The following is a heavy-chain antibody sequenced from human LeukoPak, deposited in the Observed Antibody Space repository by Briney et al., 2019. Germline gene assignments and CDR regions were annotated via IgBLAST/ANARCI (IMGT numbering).Heavy chain of an antibody. CDR3: ARGVDNSRYYFDY. CDR2: INPNGGGT. CDR1: GYAFTNYH. Sequence: GASVKVSCKASGYAFTNYHMFWVRQAPGQGLEWMGIINPNGGGTNYAQKFQGRVTMTRDTSTSTVYMDLSSLTSEDTALYYCARGVDNSRYYFDYWDQGTLVTVSS. D-gene: IGHD1-14*01. V-gene: IGHV1-46*01. J-gene: IGHJ4*02.